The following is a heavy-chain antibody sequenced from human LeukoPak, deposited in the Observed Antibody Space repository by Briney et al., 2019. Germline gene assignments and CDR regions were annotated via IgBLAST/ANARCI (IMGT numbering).Heavy chain of an antibody. CDR1: GYTFTTYA. V-gene: IGHV7-4-1*02. Sequence: ASVKVSCKASGYTFTTYAMNWVRQAPGQGLEWMGWINTNTENPTYAQGFTGRFVFSLDTSVSTAYLQISSLKAEDTAVYYCATNGDGSSWYSYYFDYWGQGTLVTVSS. D-gene: IGHD6-13*01. CDR3: ATNGDGSSWYSYYFDY. CDR2: INTNTENP. J-gene: IGHJ4*02.